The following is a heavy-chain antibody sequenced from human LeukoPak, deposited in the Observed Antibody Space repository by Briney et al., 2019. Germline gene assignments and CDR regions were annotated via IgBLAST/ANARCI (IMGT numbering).Heavy chain of an antibody. CDR3: ARARRRSGSYYRGFDY. Sequence: ASVKVSCKASGYTFTSYDINWVRQATGQGLEWMGWMNPNSGNTGYAQKFQGRVTMTRNTSINTAYMELSSLRSEDTAVYYCARARRRSGSYYRGFDYWGQGTLVTVSS. D-gene: IGHD3-10*01. J-gene: IGHJ4*02. CDR1: GYTFTSYD. V-gene: IGHV1-8*01. CDR2: MNPNSGNT.